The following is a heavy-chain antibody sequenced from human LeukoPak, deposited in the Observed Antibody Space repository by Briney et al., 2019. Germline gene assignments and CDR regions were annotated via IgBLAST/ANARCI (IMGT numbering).Heavy chain of an antibody. D-gene: IGHD3-10*01. Sequence: QAGGSLRLSCAASGFTFSNYWMSWVRQAPGKGLEWVANIKQNGSEKYYVDSVKGRFTISRDNAKNSLYLQMNSLRGEGTAVYYCARDGVLMVRGVRVLDYYHYYMDVWGKGTTVTISS. J-gene: IGHJ6*03. CDR2: IKQNGSEK. CDR3: ARDGVLMVRGVRVLDYYHYYMDV. CDR1: GFTFSNYW. V-gene: IGHV3-7*01.